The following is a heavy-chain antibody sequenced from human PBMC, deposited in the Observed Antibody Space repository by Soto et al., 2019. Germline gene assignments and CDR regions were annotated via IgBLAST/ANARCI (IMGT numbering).Heavy chain of an antibody. CDR2: IIPIFGTA. V-gene: IGHV1-69*13. D-gene: IGHD2-2*01. J-gene: IGHJ3*02. CDR3: ARAPLRLKAIVVVQLYAFDI. Sequence: SVKVSCKASGGTFSSYAISWVRQAPGQGLEWMGGIIPIFGTANYAQKFQGRVTITADESTSTAYMELSSLRSEDTAVYYCARAPLRLKAIVVVQLYAFDIWGQETMVTISS. CDR1: GGTFSSYA.